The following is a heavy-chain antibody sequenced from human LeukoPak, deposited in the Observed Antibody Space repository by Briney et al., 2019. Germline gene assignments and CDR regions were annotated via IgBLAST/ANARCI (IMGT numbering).Heavy chain of an antibody. J-gene: IGHJ4*02. CDR3: ARIGYVWGSTDY. CDR1: GYTFTGYY. CDR2: INPNSGGT. Sequence: ASVKVSCKASGYTFTGYYMHWVRQAPGQGLEWMGRINPNSGGTNYAQKFQGRVTMTRDTSISTAYMELSRLRSDDTAAYYCARIGYVWGSTDYWGQGTLVTVSS. V-gene: IGHV1-2*06. D-gene: IGHD3-16*01.